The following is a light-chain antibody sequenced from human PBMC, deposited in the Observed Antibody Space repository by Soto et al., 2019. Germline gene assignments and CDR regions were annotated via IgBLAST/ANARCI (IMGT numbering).Light chain of an antibody. V-gene: IGKV3-11*01. J-gene: IGKJ2*01. CDR3: QQRSNFYT. CDR1: QSVSSY. CDR2: DAS. Sequence: EIVLTQSPATLSLSPGERATLSCRASQSVSSYLAWYQQKPGQAPRLLIYDASSRATGIPARCSGSGSGTDFTLTISSLEPEDFAVYYCQQRSNFYTFGQGTKLEIK.